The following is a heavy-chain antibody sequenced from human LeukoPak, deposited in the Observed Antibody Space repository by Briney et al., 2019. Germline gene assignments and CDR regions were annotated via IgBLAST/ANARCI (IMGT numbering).Heavy chain of an antibody. J-gene: IGHJ3*02. V-gene: IGHV4-59*01. CDR1: GGSITNSY. CDR3: ARDPLSTNDFGI. D-gene: IGHD1-1*01. Sequence: SETLSLTCTVSGGSITNSYWNWIRQSPGKGLEWIGYINYSGSTNYNPSLKSRVTISVDTSKNQFSLKLSSVTAADTAVYFCARDPLSTNDFGIWGQGTMVTVSS. CDR2: INYSGST.